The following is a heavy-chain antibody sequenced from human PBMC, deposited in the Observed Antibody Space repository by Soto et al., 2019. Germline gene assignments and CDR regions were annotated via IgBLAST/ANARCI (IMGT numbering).Heavy chain of an antibody. CDR1: GFTFSSYS. CDR3: XXXXXEGLRPYYFDY. Sequence: ESGGGLVKPGGSLRLSCAASGFTFSSYSMNWVRQAPGKGLEWVSSISSSSSYIYYADSVKGRFTISRDNAKNSLYLQMNSLRAEDTAVXXCXXXXXEGLRPYYFDYWGQGTLVTXSS. J-gene: IGHJ4*02. V-gene: IGHV3-21*01. D-gene: IGHD5-12*01. CDR2: ISSSSSYI.